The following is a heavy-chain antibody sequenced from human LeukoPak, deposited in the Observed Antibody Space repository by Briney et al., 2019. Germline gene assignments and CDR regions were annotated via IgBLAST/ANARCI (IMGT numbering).Heavy chain of an antibody. CDR3: ARDRERWLQSGHAFDI. Sequence: SETLSLTCTVSGYSISNGYYWSWIRQPPGKGLEWIGYIYYSGSTNYNPSLKSRVTISVDTSKNQFSLKLSSVTAADTAVYYCARDRERWLQSGHAFDIWGQGTMVTVSS. CDR1: GYSISNGYY. CDR2: IYYSGST. J-gene: IGHJ3*02. D-gene: IGHD5-24*01. V-gene: IGHV4-59*01.